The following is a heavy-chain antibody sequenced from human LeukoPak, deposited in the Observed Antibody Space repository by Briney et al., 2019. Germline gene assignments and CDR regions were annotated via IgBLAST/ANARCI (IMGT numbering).Heavy chain of an antibody. V-gene: IGHV3-30*18. CDR1: GFTFSSYG. CDR3: AKDSAPHLYYYDSSGYSTPFDY. D-gene: IGHD3-22*01. J-gene: IGHJ4*02. CDR2: ISYDGSNK. Sequence: PGGSLRLSCAASGFTFSSYGMHWVRQAPGKGLEWVAVISYDGSNKYYADSVKGRLTISRDNSKNTLYLQMNSLRAEDTAVYYCAKDSAPHLYYYDSSGYSTPFDYWGQGTLVTVSS.